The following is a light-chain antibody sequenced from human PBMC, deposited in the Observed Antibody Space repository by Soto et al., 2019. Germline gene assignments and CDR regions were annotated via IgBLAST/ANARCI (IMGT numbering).Light chain of an antibody. CDR3: QQRSNWPPWT. CDR1: QSVSSY. Sequence: EIVLTQSPTHLSLSPGGRSTLSCRPSQSVSSYLAWYQQKHGQAPRLLIYDASNRATGIPARFSGSGSGTDFTLTISSLEPEDFAVYYCQQRSNWPPWTFGQGTKVDI. V-gene: IGKV3-11*01. J-gene: IGKJ1*01. CDR2: DAS.